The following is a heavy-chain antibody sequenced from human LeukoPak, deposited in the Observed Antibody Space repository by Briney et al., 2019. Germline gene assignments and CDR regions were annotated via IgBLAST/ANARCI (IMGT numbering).Heavy chain of an antibody. CDR2: ISGSGGST. Sequence: GGSLRLSCAASGFTFSSYAMSRVRQAPGKGLEWVSAISGSGGSTYYADSVKGRFTISRDNSKNTLYLQMNSLRAEDTAVYYCAKDVWSGWRDSQIDYWGQGTLVTVSS. V-gene: IGHV3-23*01. J-gene: IGHJ4*02. CDR1: GFTFSSYA. CDR3: AKDVWSGWRDSQIDY. D-gene: IGHD6-19*01.